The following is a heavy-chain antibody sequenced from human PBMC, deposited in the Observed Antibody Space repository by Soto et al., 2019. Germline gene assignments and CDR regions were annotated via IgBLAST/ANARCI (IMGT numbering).Heavy chain of an antibody. Sequence: ASETLSLTCTVSGGSISNWYWGWVRQSPGKGLEWIADMFHSGSTNYSPSLESRVTLSVDKSKNQFSLKMNSVTAADTAVYFCVMSPGWYKIDSWGRGILVTVSS. CDR3: VMSPGWYKIDS. D-gene: IGHD6-19*01. CDR1: GGSISNWY. CDR2: MFHSGST. J-gene: IGHJ4*02. V-gene: IGHV4-59*12.